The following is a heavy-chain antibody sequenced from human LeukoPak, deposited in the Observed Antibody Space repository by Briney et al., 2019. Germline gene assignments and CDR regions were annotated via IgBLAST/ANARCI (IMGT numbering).Heavy chain of an antibody. J-gene: IGHJ3*02. V-gene: IGHV4-59*08. D-gene: IGHD4-17*01. Sequence: SETLFLTWTVAGGSISRYYWSWVRQPPGKGLEWIGYVYSSGSTHYNPSLKSRVTISVDTSKTQSSPQLSSVTAADTAVYSCARAFSGHYVSQRDACDIWGQGTMVTVSS. CDR1: GGSISRYY. CDR2: VYSSGST. CDR3: ARAFSGHYVSQRDACDI.